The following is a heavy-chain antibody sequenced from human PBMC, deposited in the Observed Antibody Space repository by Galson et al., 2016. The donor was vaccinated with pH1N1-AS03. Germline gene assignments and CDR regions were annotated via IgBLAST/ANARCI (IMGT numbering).Heavy chain of an antibody. CDR1: GDSFNTYW. CDR2: IYPGDSDT. V-gene: IGHV5-51*03. Sequence: SGAEVKKPGESLKTSCKGSGDSFNTYWIGWVRQMPGKGLEWMGIIYPGDSDTRYSPSFQGHVTISADASISTAYLQWSSLKASDTAIYYCARRGHCTGISCYDLDSWGQGTMVTVSS. CDR3: ARRGHCTGISCYDLDS. D-gene: IGHD2-2*01. J-gene: IGHJ4*02.